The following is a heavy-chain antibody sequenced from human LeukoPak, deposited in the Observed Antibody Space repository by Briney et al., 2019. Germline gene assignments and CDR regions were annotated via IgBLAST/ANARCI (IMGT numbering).Heavy chain of an antibody. CDR2: ISSSSSYI. D-gene: IGHD2-15*01. CDR3: ARDSSEYCSGGSCYLLTFGI. J-gene: IGHJ3*02. CDR1: GFTFSSYS. Sequence: GGSLRLSCAASGFTFSSYSMNWVRQAPGKGLGWVSSISSSSSYIYYADSVKGRFTISRDNAKNSLYLQMNSLRAEDTAVYYCARDSSEYCSGGSCYLLTFGIWGQGTMVTVSS. V-gene: IGHV3-21*01.